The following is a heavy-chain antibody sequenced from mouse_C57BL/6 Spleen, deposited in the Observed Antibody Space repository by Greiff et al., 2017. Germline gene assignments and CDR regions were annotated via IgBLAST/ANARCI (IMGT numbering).Heavy chain of an antibody. Sequence: EVQLQQSGPVLVKPGASVKMSCKASGYTFTDYYMNWVKQSHGKSLEWIGVINPYNGGTSYNQKFKGKATLTVDKSSSTAYMELNSLTSEDSAVXYCARLNYGSSKGYFDVWGTGTTVTVSS. CDR3: ARLNYGSSKGYFDV. J-gene: IGHJ1*03. CDR2: INPYNGGT. V-gene: IGHV1-19*01. CDR1: GYTFTDYY. D-gene: IGHD1-1*01.